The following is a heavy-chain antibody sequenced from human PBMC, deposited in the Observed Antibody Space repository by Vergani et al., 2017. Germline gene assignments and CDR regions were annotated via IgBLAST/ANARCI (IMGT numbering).Heavy chain of an antibody. J-gene: IGHJ4*02. V-gene: IGHV1-2*02. CDR3: AXVGTSSNRDYFDY. D-gene: IGHD2-2*01. CDR2: INPNSGGT. CDR1: GYTFTDYF. Sequence: QVQLVQSGAEVKKPGASVEVSCKASGYTFTDYFMHWVRQAPGQGLGWMGWINPNSGGTNYAQKFQGRVTMTRDTSISTAYMELSNLRSDDTAVYYCAXVGTSSNRDYFDYWGQGTLVTVSS.